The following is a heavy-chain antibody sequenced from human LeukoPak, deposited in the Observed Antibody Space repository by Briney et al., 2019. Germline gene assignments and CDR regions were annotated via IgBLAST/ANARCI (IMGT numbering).Heavy chain of an antibody. CDR2: IYYSGST. D-gene: IGHD5-12*01. J-gene: IGHJ4*02. CDR3: ARVRVGLVARLDY. V-gene: IGHV4-61*01. CDR1: GGSVSSGSYY. Sequence: SETLSLTCTVSGGSVSSGSYYWSWIRQPPGKGLEWIGYIYYSGSTNYNPSLKSRVTISVDTSKNQFSLKLSSVTAADTAVYYSARVRVGLVARLDYWGQGTLVTVSS.